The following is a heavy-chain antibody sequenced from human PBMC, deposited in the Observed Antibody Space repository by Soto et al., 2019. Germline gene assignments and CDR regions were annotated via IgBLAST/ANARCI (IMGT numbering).Heavy chain of an antibody. CDR1: GFTFNNYG. Sequence: QVQLLESGGGVVQPGKSLRLYCAASGFTFNNYGIHWVRQAPGKGLEWVALIWNDGSHKYYADSVKGRFTISRDNSKNIVFLEMDSLTAEDTAIYYCARDWHRDTSEISDYWGQGTLVTVSS. D-gene: IGHD2-21*01. J-gene: IGHJ4*02. V-gene: IGHV3-33*01. CDR2: IWNDGSHK. CDR3: ARDWHRDTSEISDY.